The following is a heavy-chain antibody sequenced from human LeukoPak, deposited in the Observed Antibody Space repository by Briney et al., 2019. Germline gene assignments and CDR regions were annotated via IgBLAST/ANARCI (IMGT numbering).Heavy chain of an antibody. D-gene: IGHD2-2*01. J-gene: IGHJ4*02. V-gene: IGHV3-7*05. CDR3: TRVIVEVPGVSDYCDY. CDR2: IKQDGSET. CDR1: GFTFNSYW. Sequence: GGSLRLSCAASGFTFNSYWMHWVRQAPGKGLEWVANIKQDGSETFYVDSVKGRFTISRDNAKNSLYLQMNSLRAEDTAVYYCTRVIVEVPGVSDYCDYWGQGTLVTVSS.